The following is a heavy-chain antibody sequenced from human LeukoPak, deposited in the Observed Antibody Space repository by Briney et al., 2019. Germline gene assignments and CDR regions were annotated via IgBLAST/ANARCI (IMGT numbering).Heavy chain of an antibody. Sequence: VASVKVSCKASGYTFTTYDINWVRQATGQGLQWMGWINPNSGNTGYAQKFQGRVTITRNTSISTAYMELSSLRSEDTAVYYCAREAYYYDSSGYDDAFDIWGQGTMVTVSS. CDR1: GYTFTTYD. CDR2: INPNSGNT. V-gene: IGHV1-8*03. D-gene: IGHD3-22*01. J-gene: IGHJ3*02. CDR3: AREAYYYDSSGYDDAFDI.